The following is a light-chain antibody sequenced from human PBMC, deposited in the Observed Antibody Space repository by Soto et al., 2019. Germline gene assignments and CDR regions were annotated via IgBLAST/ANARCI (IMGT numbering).Light chain of an antibody. CDR3: CSYAGSYTYV. V-gene: IGLV2-11*01. Sequence: QSEVTQPRPVSRFPWPSGTISCTGNSSVVGGYNYVSWYQQHPGKAPKLMIYDVSKRPSGVPDRFSGSKSGNTASLTISGLQAEDEADYYCCSYAGSYTYVFGIGTKVTVL. CDR2: DVS. J-gene: IGLJ1*01. CDR1: SSVVGGYNY.